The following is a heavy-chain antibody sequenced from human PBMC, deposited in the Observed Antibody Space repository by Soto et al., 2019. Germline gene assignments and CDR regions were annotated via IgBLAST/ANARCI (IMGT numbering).Heavy chain of an antibody. CDR1: GYTLTRYG. D-gene: IGHD1-1*01. J-gene: IGHJ4*02. CDR2: ISAHNGNT. CDR3: ARGRYGDY. V-gene: IGHV1-18*01. Sequence: QVHLVQSGAEVKKPGASVKVSFKASGYTLTRYGVTWVRQAPGQGLECMGWISAHNGNTDYAQKLQGRVIVTRDTSTSTAYMELRRLISDDTAVYYCARGRYGDYWGQGALVTVSS.